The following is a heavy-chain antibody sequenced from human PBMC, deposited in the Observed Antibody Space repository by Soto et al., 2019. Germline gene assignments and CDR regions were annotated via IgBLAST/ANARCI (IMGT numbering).Heavy chain of an antibody. J-gene: IGHJ4*02. Sequence: SETLSLTCTVSGGSISSTNYHWTWIRQPPGKGLEWIGSGTTYYNPSRVTISVDTSKNQFSLKVYSVTAADTDMYYCATYGGDTGRFDYWGQGMLVTVS. D-gene: IGHD4-17*01. CDR3: ATYGGDTGRFDY. V-gene: IGHV4-39*01. CDR2: SGTT. CDR1: GGSISSTNYH.